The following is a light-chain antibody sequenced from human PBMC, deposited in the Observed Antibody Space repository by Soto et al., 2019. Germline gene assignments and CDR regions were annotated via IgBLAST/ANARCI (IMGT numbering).Light chain of an antibody. J-gene: IGKJ4*01. CDR3: QPYNRYSQA. CDR2: KAS. V-gene: IGKV1-5*03. Sequence: ASQTISSWLAWYQQKPGKAPKLLIYKASSLESGVASRFSGTAAATYLLLRFCNLQPYALATHFCQPYNRYSQAFSGGTKVDIK. CDR1: QTISSW.